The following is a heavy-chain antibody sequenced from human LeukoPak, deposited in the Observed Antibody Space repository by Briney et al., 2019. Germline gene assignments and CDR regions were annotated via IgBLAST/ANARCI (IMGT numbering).Heavy chain of an antibody. V-gene: IGHV3-11*01. Sequence: PGGSLRLSCAASGFTFSDYYMSWIRQAPGKGLEWVSYISGGGTTIYYADSVKGRFTISRDNSKNTLYLQMNSLRAEDTAIYYCAKVQTSISGPGDYWGQGTLVTVSS. CDR1: GFTFSDYY. CDR3: AKVQTSISGPGDY. CDR2: ISGGGTTI. J-gene: IGHJ4*02. D-gene: IGHD5-12*01.